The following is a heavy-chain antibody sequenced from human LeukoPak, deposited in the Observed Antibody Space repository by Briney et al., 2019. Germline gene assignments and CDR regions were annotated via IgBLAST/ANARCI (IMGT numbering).Heavy chain of an antibody. Sequence: PGGSLRLSCAASGFTFSSYGMHWVRQAPGKGLEWVAVIWYDGSNKYYADSVKGRFTISRDNSKNTLYLQMNSLRAEDTALYYSARDGIRSSSWYGYYYYGVDVWGQGTTVTVSS. V-gene: IGHV3-33*01. CDR2: IWYDGSNK. CDR1: GFTFSSYG. D-gene: IGHD6-13*01. CDR3: ARDGIRSSSWYGYYYYGVDV. J-gene: IGHJ6*02.